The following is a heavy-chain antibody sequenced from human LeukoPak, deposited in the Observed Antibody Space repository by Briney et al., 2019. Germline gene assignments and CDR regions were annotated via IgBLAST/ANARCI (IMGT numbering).Heavy chain of an antibody. CDR3: AKQIVGVTSNDFGY. V-gene: IGHV3-23*01. CDR1: GFTFSSFA. Sequence: GGSLRLSCAASGFTFSSFAMTWVRQAPGKGLEWVSSITSSGGGTYYADSVKGRFTISRDNSQNTLYLQMNSLRADDTAVYFCAKQIVGVTSNDFGYWGQGTLVTVSS. D-gene: IGHD1-26*01. CDR2: ITSSGGGT. J-gene: IGHJ4*02.